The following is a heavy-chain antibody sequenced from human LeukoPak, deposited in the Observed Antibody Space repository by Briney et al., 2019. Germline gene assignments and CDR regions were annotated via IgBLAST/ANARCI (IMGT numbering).Heavy chain of an antibody. D-gene: IGHD3-22*01. CDR2: IYYSGNT. V-gene: IGHV4-30-4*01. CDR1: GDSISSRPDFY. Sequence: SETLSLTCTVSGDSISSRPDFYWRWLRQPPGKGLEWIGDIYYSGNTYYNPSLKSRVAISVDTSKNQFSLKLSSVTAADTAVYYCARDSSYDSSGYPNNDYWGQGTLVTVSS. CDR3: ARDSSYDSSGYPNNDY. J-gene: IGHJ4*02.